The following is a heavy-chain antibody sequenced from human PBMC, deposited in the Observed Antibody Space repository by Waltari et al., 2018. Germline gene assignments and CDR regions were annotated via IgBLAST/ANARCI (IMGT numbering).Heavy chain of an antibody. CDR2: INHSGST. Sequence: QVQLQQWGAGLLTPSETLSLTSAVYGGSFSGYYWTWIRQPPGKGLEWIGEINHSGSTNYNPSLKSRVTISVDTSKNQFSLKLSSVTAADTAVYYCARLPDIVVVPAASHNWFDPWGQGTLVTVSS. V-gene: IGHV4-34*01. CDR3: ARLPDIVVVPAASHNWFDP. D-gene: IGHD2-2*01. CDR1: GGSFSGYY. J-gene: IGHJ5*02.